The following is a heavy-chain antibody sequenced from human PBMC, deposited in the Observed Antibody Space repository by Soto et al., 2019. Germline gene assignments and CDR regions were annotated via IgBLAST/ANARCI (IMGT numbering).Heavy chain of an antibody. D-gene: IGHD1-26*01. CDR1: GFTFSDHY. V-gene: IGHV3-11*01. Sequence: QVHLVESGGDLVKPGGSLRLSCAASGFTFSDHYMSWIRQAAGKGLEWISYVTPSGSSSSYADSVKGRFTISRDNAKNSLYRQMNSLGGDDTDVYYCARELSGNYFAVDLCGQGTMVTVSS. J-gene: IGHJ3*01. CDR2: VTPSGSSS. CDR3: ARELSGNYFAVDL.